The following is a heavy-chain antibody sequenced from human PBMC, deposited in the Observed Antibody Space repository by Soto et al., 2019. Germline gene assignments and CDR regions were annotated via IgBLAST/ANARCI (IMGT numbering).Heavy chain of an antibody. D-gene: IGHD6-13*01. Sequence: SQTLSLTCAISGDSVSSNSAAWNWIRQSPSRGLEWLGRTYYRSKWYNDYAVSVKSRITINPDTSKNQFSLQLNSVTPEDTAVYYCAREGKQQLGSAHGGVAFYIWGQGTMVTVSS. V-gene: IGHV6-1*01. CDR2: TYYRSKWYN. J-gene: IGHJ3*02. CDR1: GDSVSSNSAA. CDR3: AREGKQQLGSAHGGVAFYI.